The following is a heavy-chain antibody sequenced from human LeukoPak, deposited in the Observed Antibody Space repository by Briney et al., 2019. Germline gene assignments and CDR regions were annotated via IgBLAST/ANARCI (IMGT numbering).Heavy chain of an antibody. CDR1: GFTVSSNY. CDR2: IYSGGST. D-gene: IGHD6-13*01. CDR3: ARSGIALLNWFDP. V-gene: IGHV3-66*01. J-gene: IGHJ5*02. Sequence: GGSLRLSCAASGFTVSSNYMSWVRQAPGKGLEWVSVIYSGGSTYYADSVKGRFTISRDNSKNTLYLQMNSLRAEDTAVYYCARSGIALLNWFDPWGQGTLVTVSS.